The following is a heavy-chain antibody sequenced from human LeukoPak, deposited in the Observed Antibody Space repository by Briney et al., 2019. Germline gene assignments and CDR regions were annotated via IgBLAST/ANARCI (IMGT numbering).Heavy chain of an antibody. J-gene: IGHJ3*02. Sequence: GESLKISCKGSGYSFTSYWIGWVRQMPGKGLEWMGIIYPGDSETRYSPSFQGQVTISADKSISTAYLQWSSLKASDTAMYYCARPVVPAAVGDAFDIWGQGTMVTVSS. CDR3: ARPVVPAAVGDAFDI. V-gene: IGHV5-51*01. D-gene: IGHD2-2*01. CDR1: GYSFTSYW. CDR2: IYPGDSET.